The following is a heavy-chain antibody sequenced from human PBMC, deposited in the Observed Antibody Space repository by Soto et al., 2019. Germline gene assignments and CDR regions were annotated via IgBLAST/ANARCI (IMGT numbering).Heavy chain of an antibody. D-gene: IGHD2-15*01. J-gene: IGHJ4*02. CDR2: INHSGST. CDR3: GRGGKVVTPFVN. Sequence: SETLSLTCAVYGGSFSGYYWSWIRQPPGKGLEWIGEINHSGSTNYNPSLKSRVTISVDTSKNQFSLKLSSVTAADTAVYYCGRGGKVVTPFVNGGQGTLVTVSS. CDR1: GGSFSGYY. V-gene: IGHV4-34*01.